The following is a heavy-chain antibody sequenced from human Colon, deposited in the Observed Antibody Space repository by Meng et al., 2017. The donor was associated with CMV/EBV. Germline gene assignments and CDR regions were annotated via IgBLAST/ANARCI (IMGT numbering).Heavy chain of an antibody. V-gene: IGHV3-30*02. D-gene: IGHD5-24*01. CDR3: AKDQEPRDGYNITVDC. J-gene: IGHJ4*02. Sequence: GGSLRLSCAASGFTFSSFGMHWVRQAPGKGLEWVTFIHYDGSNQYYADSVRGRFTISRDTLKNTLYLQMSSLRLEDTAVYYCAKDQEPRDGYNITVDCWGQETLVTVSS. CDR2: IHYDGSNQ. CDR1: GFTFSSFG.